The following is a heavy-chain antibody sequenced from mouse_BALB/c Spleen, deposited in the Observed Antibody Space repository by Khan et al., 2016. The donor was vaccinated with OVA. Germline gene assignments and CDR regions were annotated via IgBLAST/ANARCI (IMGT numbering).Heavy chain of an antibody. CDR1: GYSFTGYF. D-gene: IGHD1-1*01. J-gene: IGHJ2*01. Sequence: EVQLQESGPELVKPGTSVKISCKASGYSFTGYFMNWVMQSHGKSLEWIGRINPHIGETLYNPKFKGKATLTADESSSTALMELRSLASEDSAVYYCTRIYRSDFDYWGQGTTLTVSS. V-gene: IGHV1-20*02. CDR2: INPHIGET. CDR3: TRIYRSDFDY.